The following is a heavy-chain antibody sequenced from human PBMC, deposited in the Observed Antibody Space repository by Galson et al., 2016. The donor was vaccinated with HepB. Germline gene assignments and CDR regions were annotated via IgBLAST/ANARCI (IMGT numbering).Heavy chain of an antibody. CDR3: ARRSGVAATDYYYYYMDV. CDR1: GYSFTNYW. V-gene: IGHV5-10-1*01. Sequence: QSGAEVKKPGESLRISCKGSGYSFTNYWITWVRQMPGKGLEWMGTIDPSDSYTNYSPPFQGHVTISADKSISTAYLQWSSLKASDTAMYYCARRSGVAATDYYYYYMDVWGKGTTVTVSS. D-gene: IGHD2-15*01. J-gene: IGHJ6*03. CDR2: IDPSDSYT.